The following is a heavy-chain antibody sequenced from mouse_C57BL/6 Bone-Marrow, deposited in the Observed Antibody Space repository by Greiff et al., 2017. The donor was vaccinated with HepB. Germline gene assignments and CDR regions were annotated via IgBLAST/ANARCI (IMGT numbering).Heavy chain of an antibody. CDR2: IYPRSGNT. CDR1: GYTFTSYG. V-gene: IGHV1-81*01. CDR3: ARYVDVGGESYFDY. Sequence: VQLQQSGAELARPGASVKLSCKASGYTFTSYGISWVKQRTGQGLEWIGEIYPRSGNTYYNEKFKGKATLTADKSSSTAYMELRSLTSEDSAVYFCARYVDVGGESYFDYWGQGTTLTVSS. J-gene: IGHJ2*01. D-gene: IGHD2-10*02.